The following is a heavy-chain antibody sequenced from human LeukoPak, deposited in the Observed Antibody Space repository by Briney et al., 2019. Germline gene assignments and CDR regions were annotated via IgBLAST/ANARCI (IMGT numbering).Heavy chain of an antibody. Sequence: ASVKVSCKASGYAFTSYDINWLRQATGQGLEWMGWMNPNSGNTGYAQKFQGRVTMTRNTSISTAYMELSSLRSEDPAVYYCARNLLLWFGESSSDCFDPWGQGTLVTVSS. J-gene: IGHJ5*01. D-gene: IGHD3-10*01. CDR1: GYAFTSYD. V-gene: IGHV1-8*01. CDR3: ARNLLLWFGESSSDCFDP. CDR2: MNPNSGNT.